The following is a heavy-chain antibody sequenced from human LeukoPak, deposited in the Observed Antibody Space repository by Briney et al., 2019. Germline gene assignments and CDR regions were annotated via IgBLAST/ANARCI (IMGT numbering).Heavy chain of an antibody. V-gene: IGHV4-39*01. Sequence: PSETLSLTCTVSGGSISSSSYYWGWIRQPPRKGLEWIGSIYYSGSTYYNPSLKSRVTISVDTSKNQFSLKLSSVTAADTAVYYCARLPYCSSTSCYSEAYDAFDIWGQGTMVTVSS. CDR1: GGSISSSSYY. CDR2: IYYSGST. J-gene: IGHJ3*02. D-gene: IGHD2-2*01. CDR3: ARLPYCSSTSCYSEAYDAFDI.